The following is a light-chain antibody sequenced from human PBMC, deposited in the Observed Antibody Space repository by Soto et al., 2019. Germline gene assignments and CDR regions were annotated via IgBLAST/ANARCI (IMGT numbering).Light chain of an antibody. CDR1: SSNLGAGYD. J-gene: IGLJ1*01. CDR3: CSYAGGYTYL. Sequence: QSVLTQPPSVSGAPGQRVTISCTGNSSNLGAGYDVHWYQQLPGAAPKLVIFGNRNRPSGVPERFSGSKSGTSASLAITGLQAEDEADYFCCSYAGGYTYLFGTGTKLTVL. V-gene: IGLV1-40*01. CDR2: GNR.